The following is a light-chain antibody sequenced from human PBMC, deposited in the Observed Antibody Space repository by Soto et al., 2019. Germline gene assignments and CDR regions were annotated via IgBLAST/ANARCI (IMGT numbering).Light chain of an antibody. CDR2: DVS. V-gene: IGLV2-8*01. Sequence: QSALTQPPSASGSPGQSVTISCTGTSSDVGTYNYVSWYQQHPGKAPKLMIYDVSKRPSGVPDRFSGSKSGNTASLTVSGLLAEDEADYYCISYAGSSIWVFGGGTKVTVL. CDR1: SSDVGTYNY. J-gene: IGLJ3*02. CDR3: ISYAGSSIWV.